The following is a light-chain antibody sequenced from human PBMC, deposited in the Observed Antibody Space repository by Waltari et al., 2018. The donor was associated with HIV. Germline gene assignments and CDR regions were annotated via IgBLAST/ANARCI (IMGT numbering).Light chain of an antibody. Sequence: ENVLTQSPGTLSLSPGERATLSCRASRSVRSNSLTWYQQRPGQAPRLLIYAASTRATAIPDRFSGSGSGTDFTLTISRLEPEDFAVYYCQQYGTSPYTFGQGTKVEI. CDR2: AAS. CDR1: RSVRSNS. J-gene: IGKJ2*01. CDR3: QQYGTSPYT. V-gene: IGKV3-20*01.